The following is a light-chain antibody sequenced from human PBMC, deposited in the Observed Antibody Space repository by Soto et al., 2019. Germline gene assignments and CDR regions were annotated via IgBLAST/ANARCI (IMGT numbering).Light chain of an antibody. CDR1: SSNIGAGYD. CDR3: QSYDSSLSGVV. Sequence: QYVLTQPPSVSGAPGQRVTISCTGSSSNIGAGYDVHWYQQLPGTAPKLLIYGNSNRPSGVPDRFSGSKSGTSASLAITGFQAEDEADYYCQSYDSSLSGVVFGGGTKLTVL. CDR2: GNS. V-gene: IGLV1-40*01. J-gene: IGLJ2*01.